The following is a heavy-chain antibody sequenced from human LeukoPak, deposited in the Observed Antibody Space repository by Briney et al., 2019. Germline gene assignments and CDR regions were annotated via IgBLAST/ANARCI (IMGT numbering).Heavy chain of an antibody. CDR1: GYTFINYG. D-gene: IGHD3-16*01. Sequence: ATVKVSCKASGYTFINYGISWVRQAPGQGPEWMGEVIPVFDKAIYAQRFQGRLTITADDSTSTTYMELSSLRSEDTAVYYCARGEGSSYGYIQHWGQGTLVIVSS. J-gene: IGHJ1*01. CDR2: VIPVFDKA. CDR3: ARGEGSSYGYIQH. V-gene: IGHV1-69*13.